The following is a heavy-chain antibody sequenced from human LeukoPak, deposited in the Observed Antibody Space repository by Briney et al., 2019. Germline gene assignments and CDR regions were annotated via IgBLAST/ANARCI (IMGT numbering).Heavy chain of an antibody. CDR1: GGSFSGYY. D-gene: IGHD3-22*01. CDR2: INHSGST. J-gene: IGHJ5*02. V-gene: IGHV4-34*01. Sequence: PSETLSLTCAVYGGSFSGYYWSWIRQPPGKGLEWIGEINHSGSTNYNPSLKSRVTISVDTSKNQFSLKLSSVTAADTSVYYSTIVQPYLGGSGYYWRRWFDPWGQGTLVTVSS. CDR3: TIVQPYLGGSGYYWRRWFDP.